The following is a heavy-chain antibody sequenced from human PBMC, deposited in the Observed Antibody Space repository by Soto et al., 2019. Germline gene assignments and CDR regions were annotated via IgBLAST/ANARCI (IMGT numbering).Heavy chain of an antibody. D-gene: IGHD3-10*01. J-gene: IGHJ5*02. CDR3: ARMVRGVIINWFDP. V-gene: IGHV4-31*03. CDR2: IYYSGST. CDR1: GGSISSGGYY. Sequence: SETLSLTCTVSGGSISSGGYYWSWIRQHPGKGLEWIGYIYYSGSTYYNPSLKSRVTISVDTSKNQFSLKLSSVTAADTAVYYCARMVRGVIINWFDPWGQGTLVTVSS.